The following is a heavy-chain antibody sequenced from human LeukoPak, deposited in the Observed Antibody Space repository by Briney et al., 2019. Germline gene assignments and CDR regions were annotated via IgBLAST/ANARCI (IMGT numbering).Heavy chain of an antibody. CDR2: IIPIFGTA. CDR3: ARGEWESGSYYRGEDAFDI. V-gene: IGHV1-69*06. CDR1: GGTFSSYA. Sequence: SVKVSCKASGGTFSSYAISWVRQAPGQGLEWMGGIIPIFGTANYAQKFQGRVTITADKSTSTAYMELSSLRSEDTAVYYCARGEWESGSYYRGEDAFDIWGQGTMVTVSS. J-gene: IGHJ3*02. D-gene: IGHD3-10*01.